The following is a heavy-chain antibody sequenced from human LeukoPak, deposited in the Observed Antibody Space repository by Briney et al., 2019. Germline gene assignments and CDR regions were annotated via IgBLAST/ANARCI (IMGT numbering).Heavy chain of an antibody. CDR1: GYSFTSYW. V-gene: IGHV5-51*01. D-gene: IGHD3-10*01. Sequence: GESLKISCKGSGYSFTSYWVAWVRQMPGKGLEWMGIIYPGESDTRYSPSFQGQVTISADKSISTAYLQWCSLRASDTAMYYCARAYYGSGGYCEYWGQGTLVTVSS. CDR2: IYPGESDT. J-gene: IGHJ4*02. CDR3: ARAYYGSGGYCEY.